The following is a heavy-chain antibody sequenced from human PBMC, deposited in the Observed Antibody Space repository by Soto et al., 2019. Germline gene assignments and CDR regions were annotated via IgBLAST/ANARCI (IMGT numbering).Heavy chain of an antibody. CDR3: ARERGGYGLFDS. Sequence: SETLSLTCTVSGGSISNAAYSWSWIRQPPGKGLEWIGYIYPSGMPFYNPSLRSRVTISIDRSNDQFSLNLKSVTAADTAVYYCARERGGYGLFDSWGKRSLVTVSS. D-gene: IGHD5-18*01. CDR1: GGSISNAAYS. J-gene: IGHJ4*02. CDR2: IYPSGMP. V-gene: IGHV4-30-2*01.